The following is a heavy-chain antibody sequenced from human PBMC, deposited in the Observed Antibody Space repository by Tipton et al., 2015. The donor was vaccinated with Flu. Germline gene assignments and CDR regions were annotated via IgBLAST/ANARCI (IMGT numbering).Heavy chain of an antibody. D-gene: IGHD5-12*01. Sequence: SLRLSCAASGFTVSSKYMGWVRQAPGKGLQWVSVIYRGGTTYVADSVKGRCTISRDNPKNTLYLQWNSLTTEDTAVYYCATLGNSGTDGFDIWGQGTMVTISS. CDR3: ATLGNSGTDGFDI. V-gene: IGHV3-66*02. CDR1: GFTVSSKY. J-gene: IGHJ3*02. CDR2: IYRGGTT.